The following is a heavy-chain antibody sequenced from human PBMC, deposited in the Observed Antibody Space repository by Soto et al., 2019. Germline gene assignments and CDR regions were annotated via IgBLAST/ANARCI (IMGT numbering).Heavy chain of an antibody. CDR3: ARDYYRFNSGYGFSMDV. V-gene: IGHV3-30-3*01. CDR1: GFTFSSYA. Sequence: QVQLVESGGGVVQPGRSLRLSCAASGFTFSSYAMHWVRQAPGKGLEWVAVISYDGSNKYYADSVKGRFTISRDNSKNTLSLQMHSLRAEDTAVYYCARDYYRFNSGYGFSMDVWGQGTTVTVSS. CDR2: ISYDGSNK. D-gene: IGHD5-12*01. J-gene: IGHJ6*02.